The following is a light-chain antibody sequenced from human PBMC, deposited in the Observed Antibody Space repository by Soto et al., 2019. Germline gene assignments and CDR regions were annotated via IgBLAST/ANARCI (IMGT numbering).Light chain of an antibody. Sequence: EVRLAQSAGTLSLSQGERATVSCRSSQSVSSSYLAWYQQKPGQAPRLLIYGASSRATGIPDRFSGSGSGTDFTLTISSLEPEDFAVYYCQQRSNWRGTFGGGTKVDI. V-gene: IGKV3D-20*02. J-gene: IGKJ4*01. CDR3: QQRSNWRGT. CDR1: QSVSSSY. CDR2: GAS.